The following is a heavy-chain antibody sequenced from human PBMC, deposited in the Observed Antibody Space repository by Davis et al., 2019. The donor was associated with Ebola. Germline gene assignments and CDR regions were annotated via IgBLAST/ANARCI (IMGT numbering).Heavy chain of an antibody. D-gene: IGHD3-22*01. CDR3: ARSMIVVVTTHGMDV. V-gene: IGHV3-30*03. Sequence: GESLKISCAASGFTFSSYGMHWVRQAPGKGLEWVAVISYDGSNKYYADSVKGRFTISRDNAKNSLYLQMNSLRAEDTALYYCARSMIVVVTTHGMDVWGKGTTVTVSS. CDR2: ISYDGSNK. J-gene: IGHJ6*04. CDR1: GFTFSSYG.